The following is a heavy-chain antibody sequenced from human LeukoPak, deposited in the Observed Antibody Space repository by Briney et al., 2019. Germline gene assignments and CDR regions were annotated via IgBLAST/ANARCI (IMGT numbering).Heavy chain of an antibody. CDR2: IRNSGNTI. V-gene: IGHV3-48*01. CDR1: GFTLSSYN. D-gene: IGHD5-12*01. J-gene: IGHJ4*02. CDR3: TRHVPNNGYANFDY. Sequence: GGSLRLSCADSGFTLSSYNMNGVRQAPGKGLEWVSYIRNSGNTIYYADSVKGRFTISRDPAKNSLYLQMNSLKTEDTTVYYCTRHVPNNGYANFDYWGQGTLVTVSS.